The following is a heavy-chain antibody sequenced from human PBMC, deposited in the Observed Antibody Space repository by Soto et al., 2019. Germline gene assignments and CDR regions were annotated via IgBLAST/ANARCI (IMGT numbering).Heavy chain of an antibody. V-gene: IGHV4-30-4*01. CDR3: AREVNNYYGMDV. CDR1: GASISSDDYY. J-gene: IGHJ6*02. CDR2: ISYSGST. Sequence: QVQLQESGPGLVKPSQTLSLTCSISGASISSDDYYWSWFRQPPGKGLEWIGYISYSGSTYYNPSLKSRITISVDTSKTQFSLILSSVTAADTAVFCCAREVNNYYGMDVWGQGTTVTVSS.